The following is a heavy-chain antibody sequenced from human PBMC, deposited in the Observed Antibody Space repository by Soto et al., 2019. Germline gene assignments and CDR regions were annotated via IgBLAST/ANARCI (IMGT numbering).Heavy chain of an antibody. V-gene: IGHV4-4*02. CDR1: GGSISSSYW. D-gene: IGHD3-3*02. CDR2: IYHSGST. CDR3: ARDRPAFLESYNWFDP. J-gene: IGHJ5*02. Sequence: QVQLQESGPGLVKPSGTLSLTCAVSGGSISSSYWWSWVRQPPGKGLEWIGEIYHSGSTNYNPSLMSRVTISVDKSKNQFSLKLSAVAAADTAVYYCARDRPAFLESYNWFDPWGQGTLVTVSA.